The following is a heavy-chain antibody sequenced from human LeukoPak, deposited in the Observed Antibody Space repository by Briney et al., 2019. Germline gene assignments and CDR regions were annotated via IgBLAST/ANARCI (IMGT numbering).Heavy chain of an antibody. Sequence: SETLFLTCAVYGGSFSCYYWSWIRQPPGKGLEWIGEINHSGSTNYNPSLKSRVTISVDTSKNQFSLKLSSVTAADTAVYYCARGLGAAAARSSDYWGQGTLVTVSS. D-gene: IGHD6-13*01. CDR2: INHSGST. V-gene: IGHV4-34*01. CDR1: GGSFSCYY. J-gene: IGHJ4*02. CDR3: ARGLGAAAARSSDY.